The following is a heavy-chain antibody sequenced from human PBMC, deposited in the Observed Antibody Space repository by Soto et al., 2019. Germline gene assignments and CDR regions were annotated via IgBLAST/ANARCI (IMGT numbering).Heavy chain of an antibody. J-gene: IGHJ4*02. CDR2: ISAYNGNT. V-gene: IGHV1-18*04. D-gene: IGHD6-19*01. CDR1: GYTFTSYG. CDR3: ASTRTSGWYSHY. Sequence: ASVKVSCKASGYTFTSYGISWVRQAPGQGLEWMGWISAYNGNTNYAQKPQGRVTMTTDTSTSTAYMELRSLRSYDTAVYYCASTRTSGWYSHYWGQGTLVTVSS.